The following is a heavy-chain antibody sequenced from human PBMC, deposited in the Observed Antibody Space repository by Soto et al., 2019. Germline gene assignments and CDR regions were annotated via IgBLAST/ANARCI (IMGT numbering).Heavy chain of an antibody. CDR1: GFTFSSYA. D-gene: IGHD3-3*01. Sequence: QVQLVESGGGVVQPGRSLRLSCAASGFTFSSYAMHWVRQAPGKGLEWVAVISYDGSNKYYADSVKGRFTISRDNSKNTLYVQRNSLRAEDSAVYYCAGDPGGTDFAEWTYYFDYWGQGTLVTVSS. V-gene: IGHV3-30-3*01. J-gene: IGHJ4*02. CDR3: AGDPGGTDFAEWTYYFDY. CDR2: ISYDGSNK.